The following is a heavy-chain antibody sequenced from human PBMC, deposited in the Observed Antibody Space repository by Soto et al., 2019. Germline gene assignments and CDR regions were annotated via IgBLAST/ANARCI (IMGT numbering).Heavy chain of an antibody. V-gene: IGHV3-23*01. Sequence: EVQLLESGGGLVQPGGSLRLSCAASGFTFSSYAMSWVRQAPGKGLEWVSAISGSGGSTYYADSVKGRFTISRDNSKNTLYLQMNSLRAEDTAVYYCAKDRVGEYSSTYFDYWCQGTLVTVSS. CDR3: AKDRVGEYSSTYFDY. CDR1: GFTFSSYA. CDR2: ISGSGGST. D-gene: IGHD6-6*01. J-gene: IGHJ4*02.